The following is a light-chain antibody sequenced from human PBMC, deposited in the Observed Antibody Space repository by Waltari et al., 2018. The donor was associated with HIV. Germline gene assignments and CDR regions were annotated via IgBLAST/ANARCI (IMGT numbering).Light chain of an antibody. CDR1: SGFVSTSYY. CDR3: MLYMGSGISV. CDR2: STN. V-gene: IGLV8-61*01. Sequence: TVVTQQPSSSVLHGGSFPLTGAMLSGFVSTSYYTLWYQQTPGQTPRTLIYSTNTRSSGVPDRFSGSILGNKAALTITGAQADDESDYYCMLYMGSGISVFGGGTKLTVL. J-gene: IGLJ3*02.